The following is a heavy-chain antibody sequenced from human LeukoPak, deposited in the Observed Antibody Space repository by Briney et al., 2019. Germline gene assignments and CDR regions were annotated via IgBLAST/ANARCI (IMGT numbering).Heavy chain of an antibody. J-gene: IGHJ4*02. CDR3: ARERLYYDYVRGSYRQRLAFDY. V-gene: IGHV4-34*01. CDR2: INHSGST. Sequence: MASETLSLTCAVYGGSFSGYYWSWIRQPPGKGLEWIGEINHSGSTNYNPSLKSRVTISVDTSKNQFSLKLSSVTAADTAVYYCARERLYYDYVRGSYRQRLAFDYWGQGTLVTVSS. D-gene: IGHD3-16*02. CDR1: GGSFSGYY.